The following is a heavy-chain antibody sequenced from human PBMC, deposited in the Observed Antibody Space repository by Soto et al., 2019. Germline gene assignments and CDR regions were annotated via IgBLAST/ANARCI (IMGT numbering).Heavy chain of an antibody. CDR1: GFTFSSYG. Sequence: GGSLRLSCAASGFTFSSYGMHWVRQAPGKGLEWVAVIWYDGSNKYYADSVKGRFTISRDNSKNTLYLQMNSPRAEDTAVYYCARDTPNYGMDVWGQGTTVTVSS. V-gene: IGHV3-33*01. CDR2: IWYDGSNK. CDR3: ARDTPNYGMDV. D-gene: IGHD2-15*01. J-gene: IGHJ6*02.